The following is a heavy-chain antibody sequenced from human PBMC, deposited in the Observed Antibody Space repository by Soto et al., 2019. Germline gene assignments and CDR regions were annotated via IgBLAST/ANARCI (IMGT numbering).Heavy chain of an antibody. CDR3: ARAVIRWFGESATPDAFDI. V-gene: IGHV1-18*01. J-gene: IGHJ3*02. CDR1: GYTFTSYG. Sequence: GASVKVSCKASGYTFTSYGISWVRQAPGQGLEWMGWISAYNGNTNYAQKLQGRVTMTTDTSTSTAYMELRSLRSDDTAAYYCARAVIRWFGESATPDAFDIWGQGTMVTVSS. D-gene: IGHD3-10*01. CDR2: ISAYNGNT.